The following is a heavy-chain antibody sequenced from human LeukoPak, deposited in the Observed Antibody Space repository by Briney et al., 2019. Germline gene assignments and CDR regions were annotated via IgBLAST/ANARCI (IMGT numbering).Heavy chain of an antibody. D-gene: IGHD1-26*01. V-gene: IGHV4-61*01. Sequence: SETLSLTCTVSGGSISSSSYYWGWIRQPPGKGLEWIGYIHDSGSTNYNPSLKSRVTISVDTSKNLFSLKLNYVTAADTAVYYCARDYAEGWELRRSYFDYWGQGALVTVSS. J-gene: IGHJ4*02. CDR3: ARDYAEGWELRRSYFDY. CDR2: IHDSGST. CDR1: GGSISSSSYY.